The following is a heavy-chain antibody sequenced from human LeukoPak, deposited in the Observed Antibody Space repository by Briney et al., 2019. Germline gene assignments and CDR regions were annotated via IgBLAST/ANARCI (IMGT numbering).Heavy chain of an antibody. J-gene: IGHJ4*02. Sequence: GASVKVSCKASGYTFTSYYMHWVRQVPGQGREGMGIINPGRGNTNYAQNFHGRVTLTRDTSTSTIYIELSSLRSEDTAVYYCARDRDWRSSDPFDYWGQGTLVTVSS. CDR2: INPGRGNT. D-gene: IGHD3/OR15-3a*01. CDR3: ARDRDWRSSDPFDY. V-gene: IGHV1-46*01. CDR1: GYTFTSYY.